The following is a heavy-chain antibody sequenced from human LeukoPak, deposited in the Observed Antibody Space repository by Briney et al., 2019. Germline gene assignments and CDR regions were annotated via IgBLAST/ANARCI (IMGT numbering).Heavy chain of an antibody. Sequence: ASVKVSCKASGYTFTSYGISWVRQAPGQGLEWMGWISAYNGNTNYAQKLQGRVTMTTDTSTSTAYMELRSLRSDDTAVYYCAKDPAPLTTVTTNWFDPWGQGTLVTVSS. V-gene: IGHV1-18*01. CDR2: ISAYNGNT. J-gene: IGHJ5*02. CDR1: GYTFTSYG. CDR3: AKDPAPLTTVTTNWFDP. D-gene: IGHD4-11*01.